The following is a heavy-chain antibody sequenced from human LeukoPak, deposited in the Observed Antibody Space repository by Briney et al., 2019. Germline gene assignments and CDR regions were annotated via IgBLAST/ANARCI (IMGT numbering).Heavy chain of an antibody. D-gene: IGHD2-8*01. CDR2: ISISGVST. J-gene: IGHJ5*02. V-gene: IGHV3-23*01. CDR1: GFAFTSYA. Sequence: PGGSLRLSRAASGFAFTSYAMSWVRQAPGQGLEWVSSISISGVSTYYADSVKGRFTISRDNSENTLHLQMNSLRVEDTAIYFCAMCMVLGQGWCNWFDPWGQGTLVTVSS. CDR3: AMCMVLGQGWCNWFDP.